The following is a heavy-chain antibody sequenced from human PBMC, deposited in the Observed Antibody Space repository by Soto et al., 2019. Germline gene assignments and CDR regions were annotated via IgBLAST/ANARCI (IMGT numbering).Heavy chain of an antibody. J-gene: IGHJ4*02. CDR1: GGSFSGYY. CDR3: ARKGSGWYLYYFDY. Sequence: PSETLSLTCAVYGGSFSGYYWSWIRQPPGKGLEWIGEINHSGSTNYNPSLKSRVTISVDTSKNQFSLKLSSVTAADTAVYYCARKGSGWYLYYFDYWGQGTLVTVSS. CDR2: INHSGST. D-gene: IGHD6-19*01. V-gene: IGHV4-34*01.